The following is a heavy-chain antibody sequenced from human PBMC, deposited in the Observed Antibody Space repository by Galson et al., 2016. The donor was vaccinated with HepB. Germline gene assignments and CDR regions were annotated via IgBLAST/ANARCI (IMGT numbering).Heavy chain of an antibody. CDR2: IYPGGTT. V-gene: IGHV3-66*01. J-gene: IGHJ6*02. CDR3: ARDEWPLGPWYYSMDV. Sequence: SLRLSCAASGFSVSSSYMSWVRQAPGKGLEWVSVIYPGGTTYLADSVQGRFTISRDNSNNMVHLQMNSLRVEDTAVYFCARDEWPLGPWYYSMDVWGQGNTVTVSS. D-gene: IGHD2-8*01. CDR1: GFSVSSSY.